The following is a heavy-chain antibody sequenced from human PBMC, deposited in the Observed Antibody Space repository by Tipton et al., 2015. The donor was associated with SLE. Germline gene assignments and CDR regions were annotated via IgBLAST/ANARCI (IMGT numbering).Heavy chain of an antibody. J-gene: IGHJ6*02. D-gene: IGHD3-3*01. CDR1: GGSFSGYY. Sequence: TLSLTCVVHGGSFSGYYWSWIRQPPGKGLVWIGEINHSGSSNSNPPLKSRVTMSVDTSKNQFSLNLTSVTAADTAVYYCARLRISGVLTGSYEYGMDVWGQGTAVTVSS. CDR3: ARLRISGVLTGSYEYGMDV. V-gene: IGHV4-34*01. CDR2: INHSGSS.